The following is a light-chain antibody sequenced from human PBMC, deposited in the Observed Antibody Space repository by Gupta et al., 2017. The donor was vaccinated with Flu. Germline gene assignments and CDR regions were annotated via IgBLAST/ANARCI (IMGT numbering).Light chain of an antibody. CDR1: RGISTY. CDR3: QQTDSIPYT. Sequence: DIQMTQSPSSLSASVRDRITITCRASRGISTYLNWYQQKPGRAPKLLIFDASRLHHGVPSRFSGNESGTNFTLTISRLQPEDFATYYCQQTDSIPYTFGQGTKLDIK. V-gene: IGKV1-39*01. CDR2: DAS. J-gene: IGKJ2*01.